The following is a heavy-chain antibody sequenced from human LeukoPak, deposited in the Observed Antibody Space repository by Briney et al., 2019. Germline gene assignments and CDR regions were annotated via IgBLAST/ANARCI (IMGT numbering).Heavy chain of an antibody. V-gene: IGHV3-11*01. J-gene: IGHJ6*02. CDR3: ARDTLDYDFWSGYYWGYYYYYGMDV. CDR1: GFTFSDYY. Sequence: NPGGSLRLSCAASGFTFSDYYMSWIRQAPGKGLEWVSSISSSGSTIYYADSVKGRFTISRDNAKNSLYLQMNSLRAEDTAVYYCARDTLDYDFWSGYYWGYYYYYGMDVWGQGTTVTVSS. D-gene: IGHD3-3*01. CDR2: ISSSGSTI.